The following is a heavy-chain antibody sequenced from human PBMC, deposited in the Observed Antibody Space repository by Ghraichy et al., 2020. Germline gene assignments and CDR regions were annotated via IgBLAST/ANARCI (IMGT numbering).Heavy chain of an antibody. V-gene: IGHV4-59*01. CDR1: GTSIRAYF. CDR2: IFYSGGA. J-gene: IGHJ4*02. CDR3: VRMGGYKAPLWY. Sequence: SQTLSLTCTVSGTSIRAYFWSWIRQPPGKGLEWIGDIFYSGGASYNPSLKSRVTISIDASNNQFSLNLTSVTAADTAVYYCVRMGGYKAPLWYWSQGTLVAVSS. D-gene: IGHD3-10*01.